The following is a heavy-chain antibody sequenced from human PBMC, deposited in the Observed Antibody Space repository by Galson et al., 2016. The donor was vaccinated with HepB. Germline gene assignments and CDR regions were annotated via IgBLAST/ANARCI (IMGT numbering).Heavy chain of an antibody. D-gene: IGHD2-2*01. CDR3: ARGPRYQVHYAMDA. CDR2: INNDGSST. CDR1: GFTFTQCW. J-gene: IGHJ6*02. Sequence: SQRLSCAASGFTFTQCWMHWVRLVPGKGLAWVGRINNDGSSTNYADSAKGRFTITRDNVENTVYLQMNSLTVEDTAIYFCARGPRYQVHYAMDAWGRGTTVTVS. V-gene: IGHV3-74*01.